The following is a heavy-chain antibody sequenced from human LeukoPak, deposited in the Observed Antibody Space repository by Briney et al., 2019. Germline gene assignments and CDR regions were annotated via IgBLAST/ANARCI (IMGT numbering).Heavy chain of an antibody. D-gene: IGHD3-10*02. CDR1: GFTFSSYS. V-gene: IGHV3-21*01. Sequence: GGSLRLSCAASGFTFSSYSLNWVRQAPGKGLEWVSAISSSSSYIYYADSVKGRFTISRDNAKNSLYLQMNSLRAEDTAVYYCAELGITMIGGVWGKGTTVTISS. J-gene: IGHJ6*04. CDR3: AELGITMIGGV. CDR2: ISSSSSYI.